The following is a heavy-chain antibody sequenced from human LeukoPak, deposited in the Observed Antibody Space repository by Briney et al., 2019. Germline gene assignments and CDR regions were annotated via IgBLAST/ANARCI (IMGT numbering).Heavy chain of an antibody. D-gene: IGHD2-8*01. CDR3: AKVAYVRGMDV. CDR2: ISWNSGSI. Sequence: PGGSLRLSCAASGFTFDDYAMHWVRQAPGKGLEWVSGISWNSGSIGYADSVKGRFTISRDNAKNSLYLQMNSLRAEDTALYYCAKVAYVRGMDVWGQGTTVTVSS. CDR1: GFTFDDYA. J-gene: IGHJ6*02. V-gene: IGHV3-9*01.